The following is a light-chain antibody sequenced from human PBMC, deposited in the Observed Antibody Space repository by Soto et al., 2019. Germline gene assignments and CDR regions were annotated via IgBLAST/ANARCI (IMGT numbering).Light chain of an antibody. CDR2: GNS. V-gene: IGLV1-40*01. CDR3: QSYDSSLSGYV. CDR1: SSNIGAGYD. Sequence: QSVLKQPPSVSGAPGERVTISCPGSSSNIGAGYDVHWYQQLPGTAPKLLIYGNSNRPSGVPDRFSGSKSGTSASLAITGLQAEDEADYYCQSYDSSLSGYVFGTGT. J-gene: IGLJ1*01.